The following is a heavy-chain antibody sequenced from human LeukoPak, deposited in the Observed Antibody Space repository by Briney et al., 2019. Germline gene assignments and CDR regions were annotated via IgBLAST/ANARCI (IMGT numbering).Heavy chain of an antibody. J-gene: IGHJ4*02. CDR3: ARDYGEAATITAFRTYYYFDH. V-gene: IGHV1-2*02. CDR1: GYRFTDYY. CDR2: ATPNNGAT. Sequence: ASVKVSCEASGYRFTDYYMHWVRQAPDQGVKWMDWATPNNGATNYAQKFQGRVTMTRGTSISTVYMDLTSLRSDDSAIYYCARDYGEAATITAFRTYYYFDHWGQGTLVTVSS. D-gene: IGHD5-24*01.